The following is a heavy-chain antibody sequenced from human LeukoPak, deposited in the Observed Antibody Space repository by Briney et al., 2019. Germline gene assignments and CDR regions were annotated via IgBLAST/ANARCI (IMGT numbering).Heavy chain of an antibody. CDR1: GFTFSSYW. J-gene: IGHJ4*02. D-gene: IGHD3-22*01. CDR2: IKQDGSEK. CDR3: ARGGGTYYYDSSGYYYY. Sequence: QTGGSLRLSCAASGFTFSSYWMSWVRQAPGKGLEWVANIKQDGSEKYYVDSVKGRFTISRDNAKNSLYLQMNSLRAADTAAYYCARGGGTYYYDSSGYYYYWGQGTLVTVSS. V-gene: IGHV3-7*04.